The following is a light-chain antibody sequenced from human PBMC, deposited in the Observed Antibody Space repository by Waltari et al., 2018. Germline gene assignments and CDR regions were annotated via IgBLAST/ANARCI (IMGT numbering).Light chain of an antibody. CDR2: DVS. Sequence: QSALTQPASVSGSPGQSITLSCTGTSSDVGGYNYVSWYQQHPGKAPKLMIYDVSKRPSGVSNRFSGSKSGNTASLTISGLQAEDEADYYCSSYTSSSTPLVFGGGTKLTVL. CDR3: SSYTSSSTPLV. J-gene: IGLJ3*02. V-gene: IGLV2-14*01. CDR1: SSDVGGYNY.